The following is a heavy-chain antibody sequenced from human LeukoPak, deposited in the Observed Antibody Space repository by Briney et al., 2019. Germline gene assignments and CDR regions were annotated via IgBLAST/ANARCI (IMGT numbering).Heavy chain of an antibody. CDR2: IKSDGSEK. V-gene: IGHV3-7*01. J-gene: IGHJ4*02. CDR3: ARSPRYYDFWSGYKFIDY. Sequence: PGGSLRLSCAASGFTFGTYWMSWVRQAPGKGLECVANIKSDGSEKYYADSVKGRFTISIDNVKKSLYMQMNSLRAEDTAVYYCARSPRYYDFWSGYKFIDYWGQGTAVTVSP. CDR1: GFTFGTYW. D-gene: IGHD3-3*01.